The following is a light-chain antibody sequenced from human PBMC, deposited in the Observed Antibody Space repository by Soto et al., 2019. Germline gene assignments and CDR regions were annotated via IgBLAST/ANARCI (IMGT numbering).Light chain of an antibody. Sequence: DIVMTQSPDSLAVFLGERATINCKSSQSVLYSSDNKNYFAWYQQKPGQPPQLLIYWASTRESGVPDRFSGSGSGTDFTLTIIGLKAEDVAVYYCQQYYGTPFTFGPGTKVDLK. CDR1: QSVLYSSDNKNY. CDR3: QQYYGTPFT. CDR2: WAS. J-gene: IGKJ3*01. V-gene: IGKV4-1*01.